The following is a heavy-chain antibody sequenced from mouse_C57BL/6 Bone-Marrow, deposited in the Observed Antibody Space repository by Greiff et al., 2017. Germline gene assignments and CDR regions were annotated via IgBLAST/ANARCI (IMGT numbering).Heavy chain of an antibody. CDR1: GFTFSSYG. J-gene: IGHJ3*01. Sequence: EVKLMESGGDLVKPGGSLKLSCAASGFTFSSYGMSWVRQTPDKRLEWVATISSGGSYTYYPDSVKGRFTISRDNAKNTLYLQVSSLKSEDTAMYYCATLRGAYWGQGTLVTVSA. V-gene: IGHV5-6*01. CDR3: ATLRGAY. D-gene: IGHD1-1*01. CDR2: ISSGGSYT.